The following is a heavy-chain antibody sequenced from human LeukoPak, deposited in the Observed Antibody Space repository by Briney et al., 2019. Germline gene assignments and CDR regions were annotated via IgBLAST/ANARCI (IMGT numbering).Heavy chain of an antibody. CDR3: ARGGSWSDS. J-gene: IGHJ5*01. CDR2: IDTNTGNP. V-gene: IGHV7-4-1*02. Sequence: ASVKASCKASGHTLTDPSLNWVRQAPGQGPEWMGWIDTNTGNPTYAQGFTGRFVFSLDTSVSTLYLQISSLKAEDTAVYYCARGGSWSDSWGQGTLVTVSS. CDR1: GHTLTDPS. D-gene: IGHD6-25*01.